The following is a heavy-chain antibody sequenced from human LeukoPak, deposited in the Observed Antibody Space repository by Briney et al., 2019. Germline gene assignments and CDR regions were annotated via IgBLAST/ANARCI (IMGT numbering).Heavy chain of an antibody. CDR2: IYSDGST. V-gene: IGHV3-53*01. CDR3: AKAAQVAGRPNLGGHFDY. CDR1: GFTVSSNY. J-gene: IGHJ4*02. D-gene: IGHD6-6*01. Sequence: GGSLRLSCAASGFTVSSNYMSWVRQAPGKGLEWVSVIYSDGSTYYADSVKGRFTISRDNNENTLYLQMNSLRAEDTAVYYCAKAAQVAGRPNLGGHFDYWGQGTLVTVSS.